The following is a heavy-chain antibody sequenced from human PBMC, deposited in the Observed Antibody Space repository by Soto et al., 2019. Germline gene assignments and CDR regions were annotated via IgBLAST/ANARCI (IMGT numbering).Heavy chain of an antibody. CDR2: IIPSFGTE. CDR3: ARDPGQRERRGEFDY. V-gene: IGHV1-69*12. J-gene: IGHJ4*02. D-gene: IGHD1-1*01. Sequence: QVQLVQSGAEVKKPGSSVKVSCKASGCTFSSYAISWVRQAPGQGLEWMGGIIPSFGTENYGQKFQGRVTIPAAESTSTAYMELSSLRAEDTAVYYCARDPGQRERRGEFDYWGQGTLVTVSS. CDR1: GCTFSSYA.